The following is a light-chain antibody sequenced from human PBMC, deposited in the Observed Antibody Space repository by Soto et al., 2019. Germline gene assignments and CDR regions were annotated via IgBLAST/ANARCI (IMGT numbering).Light chain of an antibody. V-gene: IGKV3-20*01. CDR1: QSVTGSY. J-gene: IGKJ1*01. CDR2: DAS. Sequence: LTQSPGTLSVSVGHRATFTCRASQSVTGSYLAWCQQKPGKAPKLLIYDASRRATGIPDRFSGSGSGTDFTVTISSLEPDDFAAYYCHQYGCSRPTFGQGTKVDIK. CDR3: HQYGCSRPT.